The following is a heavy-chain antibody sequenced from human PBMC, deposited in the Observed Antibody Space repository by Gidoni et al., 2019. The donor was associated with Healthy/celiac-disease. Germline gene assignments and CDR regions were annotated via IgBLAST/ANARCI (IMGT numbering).Heavy chain of an antibody. J-gene: IGHJ6*02. Sequence: QVQLVESGGGVVQPGRSLRLSCAASGFPFSSYGMHWVRQAPGKGLEWVAVIWYDGSNKYYADSVKGRFTISRDNSKNTLYLQMNSLRAEDTAVYYCARDNIFGVTNTAVWYYGMDVWGQGTTVTVSS. V-gene: IGHV3-33*01. D-gene: IGHD3-3*01. CDR3: ARDNIFGVTNTAVWYYGMDV. CDR1: GFPFSSYG. CDR2: IWYDGSNK.